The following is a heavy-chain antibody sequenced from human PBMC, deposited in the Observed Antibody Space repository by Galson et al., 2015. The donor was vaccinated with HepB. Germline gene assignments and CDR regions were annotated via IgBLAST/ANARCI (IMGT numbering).Heavy chain of an antibody. V-gene: IGHV3-73*01. J-gene: IGHJ4*02. CDR3: TRLVGAVAASDY. CDR1: GSTFSGSA. CDR2: IRSKANSYAT. D-gene: IGHD6-19*01. Sequence: SLRLSCAASGSTFSGSAMHWVRQASGKGLEWVGRIRSKANSYATAYAASVKGRFTISRDDSKNTAYPQMSSLKTEDTAVYYCTRLVGAVAASDYWGQGTLVTVSS.